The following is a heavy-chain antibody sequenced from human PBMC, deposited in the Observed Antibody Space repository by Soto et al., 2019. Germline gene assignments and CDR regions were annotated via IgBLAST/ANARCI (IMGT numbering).Heavy chain of an antibody. CDR3: VRSWGCVGPFEY. J-gene: IGHJ4*02. V-gene: IGHV1-18*01. Sequence: QVPLVQSGAELKKHGASVKVSCKASGYTFSSFSISWVQQAPGHGLEWMEWISAHPGSTKYAQKFQGRVTATTATATNTAYMELRNLRSDDTAVFYCVRSWGCVGPFEYWGQGTLVTVSS. CDR1: GYTFSSFS. D-gene: IGHD3-16*01. CDR2: ISAHPGST.